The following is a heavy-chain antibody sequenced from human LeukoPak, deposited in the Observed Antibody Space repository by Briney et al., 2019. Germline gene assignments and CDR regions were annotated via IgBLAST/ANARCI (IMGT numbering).Heavy chain of an antibody. V-gene: IGHV3-7*01. J-gene: IGHJ4*02. Sequence: SGGSLRLSCAASGFTFSSYWMSWVRQAPGKGLEWVANIKKDGSEKYYVDSVKGRFTISRDNAKNSLYLQMNSLRAEDTAVYYCAREGVYCSSTNCYGIDYWGQGTLVTVSS. CDR1: GFTFSSYW. CDR3: AREGVYCSSTNCYGIDY. CDR2: IKKDGSEK. D-gene: IGHD2-2*01.